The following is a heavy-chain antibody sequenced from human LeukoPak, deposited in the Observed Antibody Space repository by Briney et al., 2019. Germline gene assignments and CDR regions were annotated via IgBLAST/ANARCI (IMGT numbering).Heavy chain of an antibody. CDR1: GFTFDDYA. J-gene: IGHJ4*02. CDR2: ICWNSGSI. D-gene: IGHD3-10*01. CDR3: AKDTLINYYGSGSLNY. V-gene: IGHV3-9*01. Sequence: SVRLSCAASGFTFDDYAMHWVRQAPGKGLEWVSGICWNSGSIGYADSVKGRFTISRDNAKNSLYLQMNSLRAEDTALYYCAKDTLINYYGSGSLNYWGQGTLVTVSS.